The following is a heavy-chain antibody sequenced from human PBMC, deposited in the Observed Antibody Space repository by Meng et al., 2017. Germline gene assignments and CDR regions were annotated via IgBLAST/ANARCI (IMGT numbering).Heavy chain of an antibody. CDR2: ISSSSSYI. CDR1: GFTFSSYS. CDR3: ARDMTLAAAMVY. V-gene: IGHV3-21*01. D-gene: IGHD5-18*01. Sequence: EVQVVGSGGGLVKPGGSLRLSCAASGFTFSSYSMNWVRQAPGKGLEWVSSISSSSSYIYYADSVKGRFTISRDNAKNSLYLQMNSLRAEDTAVYYCARDMTLAAAMVYWGQGTLVTVSS. J-gene: IGHJ4*02.